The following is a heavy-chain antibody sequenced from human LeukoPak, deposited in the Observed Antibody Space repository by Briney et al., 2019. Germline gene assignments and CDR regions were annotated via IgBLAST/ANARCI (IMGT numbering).Heavy chain of an antibody. CDR3: AKAISMIVVIRQAEYFQH. V-gene: IGHV3-23*01. Sequence: PGGSLRLSCAASGFAFSSCAMSWVRQAPGKGLEWVSAISGTGVSTYYADSVKGRFTISRDKSKNTLYLQMNSLRAEDTAVYYCAKAISMIVVIRQAEYFQHWARAPWSPSPQ. J-gene: IGHJ1*01. D-gene: IGHD3-22*01. CDR1: GFAFSSCA. CDR2: ISGTGVST.